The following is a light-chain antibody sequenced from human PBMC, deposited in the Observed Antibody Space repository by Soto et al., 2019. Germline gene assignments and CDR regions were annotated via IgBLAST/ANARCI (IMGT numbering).Light chain of an antibody. CDR3: SSYTSSSTLV. J-gene: IGLJ2*01. Sequence: QSALTQPASVSGSPGQSITISCIGTSSDVGSYNYVSWYQSHPGKAPKLMIYEVSNRPSGVSNRFSGSKSGNTASLTISGLQAEDEADYYCSSYTSSSTLVFGGGTKLTVL. V-gene: IGLV2-14*01. CDR2: EVS. CDR1: SSDVGSYNY.